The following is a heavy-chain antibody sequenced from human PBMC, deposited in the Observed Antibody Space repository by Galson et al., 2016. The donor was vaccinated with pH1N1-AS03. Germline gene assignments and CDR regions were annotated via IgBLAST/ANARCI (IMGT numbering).Heavy chain of an antibody. Sequence: QSGAEVKKPGESLKISCKASEYNFTNYWIGWVRQMPGKGLEWMGIIDPRDSDTRYSPSFQGQVTISVDKSFSTAYIQWGSLKASDTAMYYCARHGEPATLSGWFDPWGQGTLVTVSS. V-gene: IGHV5-51*01. CDR1: EYNFTNYW. CDR2: IDPRDSDT. D-gene: IGHD1-26*01. CDR3: ARHGEPATLSGWFDP. J-gene: IGHJ5*02.